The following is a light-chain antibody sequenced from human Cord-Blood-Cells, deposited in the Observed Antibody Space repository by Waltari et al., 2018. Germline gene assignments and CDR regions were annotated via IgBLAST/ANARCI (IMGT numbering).Light chain of an antibody. J-gene: IGLJ1*01. CDR2: DVS. Sequence: QSALTQPRSVSGSPGQSVTISCTGTSSDVGGYNYVSWYQQHPGKAPKLMFYDVSKRPAGVPVRFAGSKSGNTASLTFSGRQAEDEADYYCCSDAGSYTWVFGTGTKVTVL. V-gene: IGLV2-11*01. CDR3: CSDAGSYTWV. CDR1: SSDVGGYNY.